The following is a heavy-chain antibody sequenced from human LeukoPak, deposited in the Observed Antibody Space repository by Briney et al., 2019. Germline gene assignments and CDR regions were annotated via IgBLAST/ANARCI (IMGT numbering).Heavy chain of an antibody. Sequence: GGSLRLSCTASGFAVSNNYMSWVRQAPGKGLEWVSLIYNAVTYADSVKGRFTISRDDSKNTLNLQMNSLRAEDTAVYYCAKDRRQYQLLETTLLDYWGQGTLVTVSS. CDR2: IYNAVT. D-gene: IGHD2-2*01. CDR3: AKDRRQYQLLETTLLDY. J-gene: IGHJ4*02. V-gene: IGHV3-53*05. CDR1: GFAVSNNY.